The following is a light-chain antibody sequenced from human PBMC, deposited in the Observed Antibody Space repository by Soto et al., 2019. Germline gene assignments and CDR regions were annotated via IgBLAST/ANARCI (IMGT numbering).Light chain of an antibody. CDR3: SSYTSSSTLDV. CDR1: SSDVGGYNY. CDR2: EVS. J-gene: IGLJ1*01. V-gene: IGLV2-14*01. Sequence: SALTQPASVSGSPGQSITISCTGTSSDVGGYNYVSWYQQHPGKAPKLMIYEVSNRPSGVSTRFSGSKSGNTASLTISGLQAEDEADYYCSSYTSSSTLDVFGTGTKVTVL.